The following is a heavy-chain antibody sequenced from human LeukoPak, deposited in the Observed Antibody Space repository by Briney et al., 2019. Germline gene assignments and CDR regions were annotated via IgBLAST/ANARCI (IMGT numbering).Heavy chain of an antibody. CDR2: ISSNGGST. J-gene: IGHJ3*02. CDR3: ARVRSVGGNPHAFNI. CDR1: GFTFSNYA. D-gene: IGHD4-23*01. V-gene: IGHV3-64*01. Sequence: GGSLRLSCAASGFTFSNYAMHWVRQAPGKGLEYVSAISSNGGSTYYANSVKGRFTISRDNSKNTLYLQMNSLRVEDTALYYCARVRSVGGNPHAFNIWGQGTMVTVSS.